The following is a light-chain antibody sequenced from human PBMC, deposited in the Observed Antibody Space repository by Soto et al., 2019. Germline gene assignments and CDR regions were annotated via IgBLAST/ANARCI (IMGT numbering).Light chain of an antibody. CDR1: QSLLHSNGYNY. Sequence: DIVMTQSPLSLPVTPGEPASISCRSSQSLLHSNGYNYLDWYLQKPGQSPQLLIYLGSNRASGVPDRFSGSGSGTDFTLKISRVEAEAVGVYYCMQALQTPIFGQGTKLEIK. V-gene: IGKV2-28*01. J-gene: IGKJ2*01. CDR3: MQALQTPI. CDR2: LGS.